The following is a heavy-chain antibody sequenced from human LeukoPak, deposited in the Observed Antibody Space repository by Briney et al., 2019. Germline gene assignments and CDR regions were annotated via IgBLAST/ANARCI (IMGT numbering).Heavy chain of an antibody. CDR3: ARAFCVGECFVLHIFFDS. D-gene: IGHD2-21*01. CDR1: GYSISSGYF. Sequence: RPSETLSLTCNVSGYSISSGYFWGWVRQAPGKGLEWIESIYQRATVHYNPSLKSRVTISLDTSKNHFSLNLRSMQASDTAVYYCARAFCVGECFVLHIFFDSWGQGTLVTVSS. CDR2: IYQRATV. J-gene: IGHJ4*02. V-gene: IGHV4-38-2*02.